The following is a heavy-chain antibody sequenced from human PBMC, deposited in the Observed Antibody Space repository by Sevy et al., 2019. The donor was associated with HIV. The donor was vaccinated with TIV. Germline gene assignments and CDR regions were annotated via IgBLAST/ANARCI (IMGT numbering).Heavy chain of an antibody. J-gene: IGHJ6*02. V-gene: IGHV3-9*01. CDR1: GFTFDDYA. CDR3: AKTGMYYYYYGMDV. CDR2: ISWNSGSI. Sequence: GGSLRLSCAASGFTFDDYAMHWVRQAPGKGLEWVSGISWNSGSIGYADSVKGRFTISRDNAKNSLYLQMNSLRAEDTALYYCAKTGMYYYYYGMDVWGRGTTVTVSS. D-gene: IGHD6-13*01.